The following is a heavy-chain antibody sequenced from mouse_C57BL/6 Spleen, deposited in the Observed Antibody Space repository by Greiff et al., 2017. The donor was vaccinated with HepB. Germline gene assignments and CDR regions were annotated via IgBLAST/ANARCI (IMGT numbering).Heavy chain of an antibody. J-gene: IGHJ4*01. Sequence: QVQLQQSGAELARPGASVKLSCKASGYTFTSYGISWVKQRTGQGLEWIGEIYPRSGNTYYNEKFKGKATLTADKSSSTAYMELRSLTSEDSAVYFCARNGYYDYDEGAMDYWGQGTSVTVSS. D-gene: IGHD2-4*01. V-gene: IGHV1-81*01. CDR1: GYTFTSYG. CDR2: IYPRSGNT. CDR3: ARNGYYDYDEGAMDY.